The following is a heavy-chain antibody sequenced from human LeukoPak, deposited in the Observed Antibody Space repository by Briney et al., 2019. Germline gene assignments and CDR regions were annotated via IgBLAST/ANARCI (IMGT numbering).Heavy chain of an antibody. Sequence: ASVKVSCKAPGYTFTSYGISWVRQAPGQGLEWMGWISAYNGNTNYAQKLQGRVTMTTDTSTSTAYMELSRLRSDDTAVYYCARVGSDSSGWRRFDYWGQGTLVTVSS. J-gene: IGHJ4*02. V-gene: IGHV1-18*01. D-gene: IGHD6-19*01. CDR3: ARVGSDSSGWRRFDY. CDR1: GYTFTSYG. CDR2: ISAYNGNT.